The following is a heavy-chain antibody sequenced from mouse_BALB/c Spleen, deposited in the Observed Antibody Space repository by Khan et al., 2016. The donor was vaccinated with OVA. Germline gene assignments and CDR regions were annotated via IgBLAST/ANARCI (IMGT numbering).Heavy chain of an antibody. Sequence: EVELVESGGDLVKPGGSLKLSCAASGFTFSTYGMSWVRQTPDKRLEWVATISSGGSYTYYPDSVKGRFTISRDNAKNTLKLHMSSLKSEDTAMYYCDRLAYYYGSEGFAYWGQGTLVTVSA. J-gene: IGHJ3*01. CDR1: GFTFSTYG. CDR2: ISSGGSYT. V-gene: IGHV5-6*01. CDR3: DRLAYYYGSEGFAY. D-gene: IGHD1-1*01.